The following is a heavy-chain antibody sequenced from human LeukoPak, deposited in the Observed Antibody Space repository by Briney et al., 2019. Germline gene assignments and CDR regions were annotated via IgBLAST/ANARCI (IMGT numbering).Heavy chain of an antibody. CDR2: INPSGGST. CDR3: ARESRIQLWPEPYYFDY. D-gene: IGHD5-18*01. CDR1: GYTFTSHY. J-gene: IGHJ4*02. V-gene: IGHV1-46*01. Sequence: GASVKVSCKASGYTFTSHYMHWVRQAPGQGLEWMGIINPSGGSTSYAQKFQGRVTMTRDTSTSTVYMELSSLRSEDTAVYYCARESRIQLWPEPYYFDYWGQGTLVTVSS.